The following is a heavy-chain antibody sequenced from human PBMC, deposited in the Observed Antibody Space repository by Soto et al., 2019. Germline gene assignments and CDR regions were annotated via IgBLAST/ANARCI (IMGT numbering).Heavy chain of an antibody. D-gene: IGHD2-15*01. CDR1: GGSISSVGYY. CDR3: ARDHCSGGSCYSFSWFDP. CDR2: IYYSGST. Sequence: QVQLQEAGPGLVKPSQTLSLTCTVSGGSISSVGYYWSWIRPHPGKGLDWIGYIYYSGSTYYNPSLKSRVTISVDTSKNQYSLKLSSVTAADTAVYYCARDHCSGGSCYSFSWFDPWGQGTLVTVSS. J-gene: IGHJ5*02. V-gene: IGHV4-31*03.